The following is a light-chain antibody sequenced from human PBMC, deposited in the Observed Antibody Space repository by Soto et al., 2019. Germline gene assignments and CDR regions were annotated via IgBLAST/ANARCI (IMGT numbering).Light chain of an antibody. CDR1: QNIRFN. CDR3: QQYGSSPWT. CDR2: GAS. V-gene: IGKV3-20*01. Sequence: EIVMTQSPAGLSVSPGERATLSCRASQNIRFNLAWYQQKPGQAPRLLIYGASGRATGIPDRFSGSGSGTDFTLTISRLEPEDFAVYYCQQYGSSPWTFGQGTKVDIK. J-gene: IGKJ1*01.